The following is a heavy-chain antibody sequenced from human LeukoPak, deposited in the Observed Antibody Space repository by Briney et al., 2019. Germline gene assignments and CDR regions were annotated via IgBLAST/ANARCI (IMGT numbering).Heavy chain of an antibody. Sequence: ASVKVSCKASVYTFTSYYMHWVRQAPGQGLEWMGIINPSGGSTSYAQKFQGRVTMTRDTSTSTVYMELSSLRSEDTAVYYCARERSSAYGMDVWGQGTTVTVSS. CDR2: INPSGGST. CDR3: ARERSSAYGMDV. CDR1: VYTFTSYY. V-gene: IGHV1-46*01. J-gene: IGHJ6*02.